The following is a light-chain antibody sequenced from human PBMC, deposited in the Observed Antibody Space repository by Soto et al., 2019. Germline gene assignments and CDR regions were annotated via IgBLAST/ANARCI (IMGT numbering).Light chain of an antibody. CDR1: QSVSSN. Sequence: EIVMTQSPAPLSVSPGERATLSCRASQSVSSNLAWYQQKPGQAPSLLIYGASARATGIPARISGSGSGTEFTLTISSLQSEDFAVYYCQQYDKWPQTFGQGTKVDIK. V-gene: IGKV3-15*01. CDR2: GAS. CDR3: QQYDKWPQT. J-gene: IGKJ1*01.